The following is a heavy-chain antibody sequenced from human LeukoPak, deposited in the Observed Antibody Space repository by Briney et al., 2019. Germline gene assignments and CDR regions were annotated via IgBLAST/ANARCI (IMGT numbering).Heavy chain of an antibody. D-gene: IGHD6-13*01. J-gene: IGHJ4*02. CDR1: GGSISSYY. Sequence: PSENLSRNCTVSGGSISSYYWSWIRQPPGKGLEWIGYIYYSGSTNYNPSLKSRVTISVDTSKNQFSLKLSSVTAADTAVYYCARADSSSWYGPYYFDYWGQGTLVTVSS. V-gene: IGHV4-59*01. CDR3: ARADSSSWYGPYYFDY. CDR2: IYYSGST.